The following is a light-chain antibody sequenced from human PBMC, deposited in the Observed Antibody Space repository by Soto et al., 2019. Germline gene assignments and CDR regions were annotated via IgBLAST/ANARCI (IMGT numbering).Light chain of an antibody. Sequence: EIVLTQFPGTLSLSPGERATLSCRASQSVSSSYLAWYQQKPGQAPRLLIYGASSRATGIPDRFSGSGSGTDFTLTISRLEPEDSAVYYCQQYGSSPLTFGGGTKVDIK. CDR3: QQYGSSPLT. CDR1: QSVSSSY. CDR2: GAS. J-gene: IGKJ4*01. V-gene: IGKV3-20*01.